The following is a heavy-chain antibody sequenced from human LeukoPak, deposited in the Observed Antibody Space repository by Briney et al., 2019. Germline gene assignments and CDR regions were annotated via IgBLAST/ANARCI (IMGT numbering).Heavy chain of an antibody. V-gene: IGHV4-39*01. CDR1: GXSISTTSYF. CDR3: VREGEWALPFDY. J-gene: IGHJ4*02. Sequence: SETLSLTCTVSGXSISTTSYFWGWIRQPPGKGLEWFGSIYYSGSTYYNPSLKSRVTISVDTSKNQFSLKLSSVIAADTAVYFCVREGEWALPFDYWGQGTLVTVSS. D-gene: IGHD3-16*01. CDR2: IYYSGST.